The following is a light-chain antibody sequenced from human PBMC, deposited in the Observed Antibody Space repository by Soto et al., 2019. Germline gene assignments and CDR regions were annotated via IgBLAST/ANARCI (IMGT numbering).Light chain of an antibody. J-gene: IGKJ4*01. CDR1: QTISSL. Sequence: DIQMTQSPSTLSGSVGDRVTITCRASQTISSLLAWYQQKPGKAPKLLIYKASTLQSGVPSRFSGSGSGTDFTLTISCLQSEDFATYYCQQYYSYPAFGGGTKVDIK. CDR2: KAS. V-gene: IGKV1-5*03. CDR3: QQYYSYPA.